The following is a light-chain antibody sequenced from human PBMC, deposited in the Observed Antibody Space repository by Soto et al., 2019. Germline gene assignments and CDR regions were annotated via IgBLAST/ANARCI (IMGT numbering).Light chain of an antibody. CDR1: QSISSY. CDR2: AAS. Sequence: DIQMTQSPSSLSASVGDRVTITCRASQSISSYLNWYQQKPGKAPKLLIYAASSLQSGVPSSFSGRGSGTDFTFTISSLQPEDFATYYCQQSYSTPHTFGQGTKLEIK. CDR3: QQSYSTPHT. J-gene: IGKJ2*01. V-gene: IGKV1-39*01.